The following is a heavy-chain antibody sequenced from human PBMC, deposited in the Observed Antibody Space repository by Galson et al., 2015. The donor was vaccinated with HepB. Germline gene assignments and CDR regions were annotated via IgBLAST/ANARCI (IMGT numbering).Heavy chain of an antibody. CDR1: GGSISSYY. CDR2: INHSGST. V-gene: IGHV4-34*01. D-gene: IGHD2-2*01. CDR3: ARGRGRSIVVVPAAPDIDY. Sequence: SETLSLTCTVSGGSISSYYWSWIRQPPGKGLEWIGEINHSGSTNYNPSLKSRVTISVDTSKNQFSLKLSSVTAADTAVYYCARGRGRSIVVVPAAPDIDYWGQGTLVTVSS. J-gene: IGHJ4*02.